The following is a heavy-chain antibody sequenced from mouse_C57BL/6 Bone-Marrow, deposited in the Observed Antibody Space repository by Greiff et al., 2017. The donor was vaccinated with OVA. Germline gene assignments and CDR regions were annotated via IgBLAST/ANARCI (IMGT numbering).Heavy chain of an antibody. V-gene: IGHV5-15*01. J-gene: IGHJ1*03. CDR2: ISNLAYSI. Sequence: EVQLVESGGGLVQPGGSLKLSCAASGFTFSDYGMAWVRQAPRKGPEWVAFISNLAYSIYYADTVTGRFTISRENAKNTLYLEMSSLRSEDTAMYYCARREVVASYWYFDVWGTGTTVTVSS. D-gene: IGHD1-1*01. CDR3: ARREVVASYWYFDV. CDR1: GFTFSDYG.